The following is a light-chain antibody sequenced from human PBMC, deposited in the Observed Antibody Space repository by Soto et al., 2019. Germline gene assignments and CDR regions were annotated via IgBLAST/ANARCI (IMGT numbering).Light chain of an antibody. Sequence: EIVLTQSPGTLSLSPGERATLSCRASQSVNTKYLAWYQQKPGQAPRLLISGVSSRATGIPDRFSGSGSGTDFILTISRVEPEDFAVYHCLQRSIGFTFGPGTKVDIK. CDR2: GVS. J-gene: IGKJ3*01. CDR3: LQRSIGFT. CDR1: QSVNTKY. V-gene: IGKV3D-20*02.